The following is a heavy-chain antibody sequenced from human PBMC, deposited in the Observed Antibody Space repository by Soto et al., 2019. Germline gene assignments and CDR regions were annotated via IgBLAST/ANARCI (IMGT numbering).Heavy chain of an antibody. CDR1: GYTFSNYG. CDR3: ARVVPGAGPWSGP. CDR2: ISLYSDGA. D-gene: IGHD2-2*01. J-gene: IGHJ5*02. V-gene: IGHV1-18*01. Sequence: QVQLVQSGGEVKRPGASVKVSCKTSGYTFSNYGITWVRQAPGQPLEWLGWISLYSDGANYAQKFQGRVSMTTDTPTPKASRELRGLSSDAPPVYYCARVVPGAGPWSGPGGREPLVPVSS.